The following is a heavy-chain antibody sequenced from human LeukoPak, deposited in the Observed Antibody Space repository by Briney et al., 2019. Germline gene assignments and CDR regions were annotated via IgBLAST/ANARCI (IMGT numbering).Heavy chain of an antibody. CDR3: ARSPVLGGPNYYYYYMDV. J-gene: IGHJ6*03. V-gene: IGHV4-34*01. Sequence: TSETLSLTCAVYGGSFSGYYWSWIRQPPGKGLEWIGEINHSGSTNYNPSLKSRVTISVDTSKNQFFLKLSSVTAADTAVYYCARSPVLGGPNYYYYYMDVWGKGTTVTVSS. CDR2: INHSGST. CDR1: GGSFSGYY. D-gene: IGHD2-15*01.